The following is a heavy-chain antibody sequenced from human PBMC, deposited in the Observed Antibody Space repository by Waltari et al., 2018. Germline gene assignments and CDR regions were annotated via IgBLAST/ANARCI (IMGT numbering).Heavy chain of an antibody. CDR2: IYHSGRT. J-gene: IGHJ6*04. CDR3: ARHLRSSSPMDV. D-gene: IGHD2-2*01. CDR1: GYSISSGYY. V-gene: IGHV4-38-2*01. Sequence: QVQLQESGPGLVKPSETLSLTCAVSGYSISSGYYWGWIRQPPGKGLEWIGSIYHSGRTYYNPSLKSRVTISVDTSKNQFSLKLSSVTAADTAVYYCARHLRSSSPMDVWGKGTTVTVSS.